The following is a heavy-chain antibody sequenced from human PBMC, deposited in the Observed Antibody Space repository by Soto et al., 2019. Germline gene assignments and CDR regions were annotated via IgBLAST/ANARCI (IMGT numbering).Heavy chain of an antibody. CDR1: GGSISSGGYT. CDR2: IYHSGST. J-gene: IGHJ6*03. V-gene: IGHV4-30-2*01. D-gene: IGHD5-12*01. Sequence: PSETLSLTCAVSGGSISSGGYTWSWIRQPPGKGLEWIGYIYHSGSTYYNPSLKSRVTISVDTSKNQFSLKLSSVTAADTAVYYCARAWLQRAYYYYYMDVWGKGTTVTV. CDR3: ARAWLQRAYYYYYMDV.